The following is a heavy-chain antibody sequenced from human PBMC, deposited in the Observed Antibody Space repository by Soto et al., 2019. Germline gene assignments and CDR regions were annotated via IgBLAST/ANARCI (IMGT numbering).Heavy chain of an antibody. D-gene: IGHD1-26*01. CDR3: AREAEEDGSQQHYGMDV. Sequence: EVQLVESGGGLVKPGGSLRLSCAASGFTFSSYSMNWVRQAPGKGLEWVSSISSSSSYIYYADSVKGRFTISRDNAKNSLYLQMNSLRAEDTAVHYCAREAEEDGSQQHYGMDVWGQGTTVTVSS. CDR1: GFTFSSYS. V-gene: IGHV3-21*01. CDR2: ISSSSSYI. J-gene: IGHJ6*02.